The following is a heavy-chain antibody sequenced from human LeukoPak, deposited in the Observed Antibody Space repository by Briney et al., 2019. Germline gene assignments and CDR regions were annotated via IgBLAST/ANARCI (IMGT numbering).Heavy chain of an antibody. D-gene: IGHD3-3*01. Sequence: ASVKVSCKASGYTFTSYGISWVRQAPGQGLEWMGWISAYNGNTNYAQKLQGRVTMTTDTSTSTAYMELRSLRSDDAAVYYCARIDLQTDAFDIWDQGTMVTVSS. CDR3: ARIDLQTDAFDI. J-gene: IGHJ3*02. CDR1: GYTFTSYG. V-gene: IGHV1-18*01. CDR2: ISAYNGNT.